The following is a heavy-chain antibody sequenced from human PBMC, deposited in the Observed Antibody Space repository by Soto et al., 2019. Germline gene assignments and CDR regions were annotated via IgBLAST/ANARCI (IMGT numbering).Heavy chain of an antibody. CDR2: INPSGGAT. J-gene: IGHJ4*02. CDR3: ARGRRDVS. CDR1: GFPFSHYY. V-gene: IGHV1-46*01. Sequence: QVQLVQSGAEVKRPGASVKISCKASGFPFSHYYMIWVRQAPGQGLEWMGKINPSGGATTYAQNFQGRLTVTSDTSSSTVYMEIIGLTSDDTAVYYCARGRRDVSCGQGTQVTVSS.